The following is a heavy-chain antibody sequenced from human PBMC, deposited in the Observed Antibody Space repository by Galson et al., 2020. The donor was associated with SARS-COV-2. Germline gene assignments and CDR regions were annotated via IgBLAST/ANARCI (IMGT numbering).Heavy chain of an antibody. J-gene: IGHJ3*02. V-gene: IGHV3-30*04. Sequence: GGSLRLSCAASGFTFSSYAMHWVRQAPGKGLEWVAVISYDGSNKYYADSVKGRFTISRDNSKNTLYLQMNSLRAEDTAVYYCARETNDYSNYGLGALDIWGQGTMVTVSS. CDR2: ISYDGSNK. D-gene: IGHD4-4*01. CDR1: GFTFSSYA. CDR3: ARETNDYSNYGLGALDI.